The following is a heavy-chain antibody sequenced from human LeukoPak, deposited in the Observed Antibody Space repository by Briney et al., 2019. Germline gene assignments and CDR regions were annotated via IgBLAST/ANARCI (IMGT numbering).Heavy chain of an antibody. Sequence: GGSLRLSCAASGFTFSSYAMHWVRQAPGKGLEWVAVISYDGSNKYYADSVKGRFTISRDNSKNTLYLQMNSLTAEDTAIYFCAKEDAIIGFDYWGQGTLVTVSS. CDR1: GFTFSSYA. J-gene: IGHJ4*02. D-gene: IGHD5-24*01. CDR3: AKEDAIIGFDY. V-gene: IGHV3-30*04. CDR2: ISYDGSNK.